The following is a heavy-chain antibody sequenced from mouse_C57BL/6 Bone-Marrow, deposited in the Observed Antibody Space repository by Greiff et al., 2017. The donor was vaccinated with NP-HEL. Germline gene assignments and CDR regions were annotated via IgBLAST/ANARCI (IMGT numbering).Heavy chain of an antibody. Sequence: EVQLQQSGPVLVKPGASVKMSCKASGYTFTDYYMNWVKQSHGKSLEWIGVINPYNGGTSYNQKFKGKATLTVDKSSSTAYMALNSLTSEDSAVYYCARGTTWYYFDYWGQGTTLTVSS. CDR2: INPYNGGT. CDR3: ARGTTWYYFDY. J-gene: IGHJ2*01. V-gene: IGHV1-19*01. CDR1: GYTFTDYY. D-gene: IGHD1-1*01.